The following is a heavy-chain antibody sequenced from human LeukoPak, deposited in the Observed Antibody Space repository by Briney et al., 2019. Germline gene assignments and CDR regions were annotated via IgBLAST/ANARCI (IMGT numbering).Heavy chain of an antibody. CDR1: GGTFSSYA. CDR3: STDYWRLGFDY. V-gene: IGHV1-69*13. D-gene: IGHD1-1*01. CDR2: IIPIFGTA. Sequence: SVKVSCTASGGTFSSYAISWVRQAPGQGLEWMGGIIPIFGTANCAQKFQGRVTITADESTSTAYMELSSLRAEDTAVYYCSTDYWRLGFDYWGQGTLVTVSS. J-gene: IGHJ4*02.